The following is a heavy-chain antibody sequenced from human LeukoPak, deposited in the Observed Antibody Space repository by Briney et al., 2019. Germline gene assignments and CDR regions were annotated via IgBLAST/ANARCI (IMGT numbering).Heavy chain of an antibody. CDR3: ARAGDPSYYDRRGYYFAF. V-gene: IGHV4-4*07. Sequence: SETLSLTCTVFGGSLSSYYWSWVRQPAGKGLEWIGRIYTTGTSKYNPSLQSRVTMSVDKSKRQFSLNVTSVTAADTAVYYCARAGDPSYYDRRGYYFAFWGQGIQVTVSS. CDR1: GGSLSSYY. CDR2: IYTTGTS. D-gene: IGHD3-22*01. J-gene: IGHJ4*02.